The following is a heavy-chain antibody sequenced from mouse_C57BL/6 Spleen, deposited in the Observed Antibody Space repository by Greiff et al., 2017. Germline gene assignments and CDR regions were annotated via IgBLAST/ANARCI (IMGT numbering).Heavy chain of an antibody. D-gene: IGHD2-3*01. J-gene: IGHJ2*01. V-gene: IGHV1-61*01. Sequence: VKLQQPGAELVRPGSSVKLSCKASGYTFTSYWMDWVKQRPGQGLEWIGNIYPSDSETHYNQKFKDKATLTVDKSSSTAYMQLSSLTSEDSAVYYCARSDDGYPYYFDYWGQGTTLTVSS. CDR2: IYPSDSET. CDR3: ARSDDGYPYYFDY. CDR1: GYTFTSYW.